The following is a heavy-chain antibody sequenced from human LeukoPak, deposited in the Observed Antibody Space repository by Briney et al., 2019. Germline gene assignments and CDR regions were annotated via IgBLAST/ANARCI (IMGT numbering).Heavy chain of an antibody. J-gene: IGHJ4*02. V-gene: IGHV3-23*01. CDR1: GFAVSSNYD. Sequence: PGGSLRLSCAASGFAVSSNYDMSWVRQAPGKGLEWVSAISARGGTTYYADSVKGRFTISRDNSKNTLYLQMNSLRAEDTAVYYCAKDGGDSYFDYWGQGTLVTVSS. CDR2: ISARGGTT. CDR3: AKDGGDSYFDY. D-gene: IGHD3-10*01.